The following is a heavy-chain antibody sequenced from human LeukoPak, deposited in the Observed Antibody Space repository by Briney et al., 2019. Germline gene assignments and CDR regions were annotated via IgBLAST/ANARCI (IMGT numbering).Heavy chain of an antibody. V-gene: IGHV1-46*01. J-gene: IGHJ6*03. D-gene: IGHD1-20*01. CDR2: INPSGGST. CDR1: GYTFTSYY. Sequence: ASVKVSCKASGYTFTSYYMHWVRQAPGQGLEWMGIINPSGGSTSYAQKFQGRVTMTRDMSTSTVYMELSSLRSEDTAVYYCARGLTGTPSPDYYYMDVWGKGTTVTVSS. CDR3: ARGLTGTPSPDYYYMDV.